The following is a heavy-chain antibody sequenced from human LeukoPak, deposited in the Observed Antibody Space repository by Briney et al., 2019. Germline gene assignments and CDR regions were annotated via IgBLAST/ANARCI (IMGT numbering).Heavy chain of an antibody. Sequence: SVNVSCKASGGPFSSYDISWVRQAPGKGLKWMQRIIPIFGTENYAQKLKGRVTITADKSTSTAYMGLSSLRSEYTAVYYCARDSFDDDSSDPAHFDYWGQGTLVTVSS. CDR3: ARDSFDDDSSDPAHFDY. D-gene: IGHD3-22*01. J-gene: IGHJ4*02. CDR1: GGPFSSYD. V-gene: IGHV1-69*06. CDR2: IIPIFGTE.